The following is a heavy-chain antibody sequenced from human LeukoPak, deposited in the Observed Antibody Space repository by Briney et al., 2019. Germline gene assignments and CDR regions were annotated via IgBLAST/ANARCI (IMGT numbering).Heavy chain of an antibody. Sequence: SETLSLTCTVSGGSITSHYWIWIRQSPEKGLEWIGDISSSGSTGYNPSLRGRVTISVDTSTNRFFLSLSSVTAADTAVYYCARARELRDSDAFDIWGQGTMVTVSS. CDR1: GGSITSHY. D-gene: IGHD1-26*01. J-gene: IGHJ3*02. CDR2: ISSSGST. CDR3: ARARELRDSDAFDI. V-gene: IGHV4-59*11.